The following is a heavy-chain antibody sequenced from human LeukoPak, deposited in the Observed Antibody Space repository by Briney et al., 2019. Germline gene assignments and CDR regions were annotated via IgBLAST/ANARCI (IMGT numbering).Heavy chain of an antibody. J-gene: IGHJ6*02. CDR2: ISSSSSTI. CDR3: ARDLQNYYGIDV. Sequence: GGSLRLSCAAYGFTFNNYNMNWVRQAPGKGLEWVSYISSSSSTIYYADSVKGRFTISRDNAKNSLYLQMNRLRAEDTAEYYCARDLQNYYGIDVWGQGTTVTVSS. CDR1: GFTFNNYN. V-gene: IGHV3-48*01.